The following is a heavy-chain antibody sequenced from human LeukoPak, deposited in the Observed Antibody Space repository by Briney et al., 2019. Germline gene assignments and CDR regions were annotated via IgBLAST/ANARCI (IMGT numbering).Heavy chain of an antibody. CDR2: IYLSGST. CDR3: ATPYCSSTSCYDAFDI. J-gene: IGHJ3*02. D-gene: IGHD2-2*01. V-gene: IGHV4-38-2*01. CDR1: GYSISSGYY. Sequence: SETLSLTCAISGYSISSGYYWGWIRQPPGKGLEWIGSIYLSGSTYYNPSLKSRVTISVDTSKNQFSLKLSSVTAADTAVYYCATPYCSSTSCYDAFDIWGQGTMVTVSS.